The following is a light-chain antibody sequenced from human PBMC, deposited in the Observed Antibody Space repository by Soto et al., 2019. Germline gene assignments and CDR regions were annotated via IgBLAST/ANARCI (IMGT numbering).Light chain of an antibody. CDR2: DAS. CDR3: QQRNNWPST. CDR1: QSVSNS. Sequence: EIVLSHSPVTLSLYPGERATLSCRASQSVSNSLLWYQQKPGQSPRLLIYDASKRATGIPARFSGSGSGTDFTLTITPLESEDFAVYYCQQRNNWPSTFGQGTRLEIK. J-gene: IGKJ5*01. V-gene: IGKV3-11*01.